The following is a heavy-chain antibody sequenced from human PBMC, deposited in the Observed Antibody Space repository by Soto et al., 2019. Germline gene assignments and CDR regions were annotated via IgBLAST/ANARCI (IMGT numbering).Heavy chain of an antibody. V-gene: IGHV4-34*01. D-gene: IGHD3-10*01. CDR3: ARGPRGNYGSVRNWFDP. CDR2: INHSGST. CDR1: GGSFSGYY. Sequence: KPSETLSLTCAVYGGSFSGYYWSWIRQPPGKGLEWIGEINHSGSTNYNPSLKSRVTISVDTSKNQFSLKLSSVTAADTAVYYCARGPRGNYGSVRNWFDPWGQGTLVTVSS. J-gene: IGHJ5*02.